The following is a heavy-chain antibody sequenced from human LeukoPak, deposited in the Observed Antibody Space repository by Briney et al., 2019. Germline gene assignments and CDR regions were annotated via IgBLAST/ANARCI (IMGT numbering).Heavy chain of an antibody. CDR2: ISSGGTYK. D-gene: IGHD4-17*01. CDR1: GFTFSDYT. V-gene: IGHV3-21*01. Sequence: PGGSLRLSCAASGFTFSDYTMNWVRQAPGKGLEWVSSISSGGTYKYYADSVKGRFTISRDNAKNSLYLQMNSLRAEDTAVYYCATVPTVTTGDYWGQGTLVTVSS. CDR3: ATVPTVTTGDY. J-gene: IGHJ4*02.